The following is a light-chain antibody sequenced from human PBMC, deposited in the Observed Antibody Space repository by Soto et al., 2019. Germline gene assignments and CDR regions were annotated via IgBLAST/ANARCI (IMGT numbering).Light chain of an antibody. CDR3: AAWDDSLNVL. CDR1: SSNIGSNI. CDR2: TNN. J-gene: IGLJ3*02. V-gene: IGLV1-44*01. Sequence: QSVLTQAPSASGTPGQRVTISCSGSSSNIGSNIVNWYQQLPGTAPKLLIHTNNQRPSGVPDRFSGSKSGTSASLAISGLQSEDEADYYCAAWDDSLNVLFGGGTKLTVL.